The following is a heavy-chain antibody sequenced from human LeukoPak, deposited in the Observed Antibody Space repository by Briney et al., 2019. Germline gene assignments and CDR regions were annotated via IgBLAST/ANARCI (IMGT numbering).Heavy chain of an antibody. V-gene: IGHV3-74*01. D-gene: IGHD4-23*01. J-gene: IGHJ4*02. CDR3: ARSSRELRGYAPWELMPPFDY. Sequence: PGGSLRLSCEASGFTFSNHWMHWVRQAPGKGLVWVSVISKDGSTSIYADSVRGRLTISRDNAKNTLYLQMNSLRVEDTAVYYCARSSRELRGYAPWELMPPFDYWGQGTLITVSS. CDR2: ISKDGSTS. CDR1: GFTFSNHW.